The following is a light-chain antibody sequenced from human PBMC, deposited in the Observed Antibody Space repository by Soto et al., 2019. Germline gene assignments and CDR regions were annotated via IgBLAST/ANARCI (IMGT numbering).Light chain of an antibody. CDR3: QHYVTSPLT. J-gene: IGKJ4*01. CDR1: QSVSSN. CDR2: GAS. V-gene: IGKV3-15*01. Sequence: EIVMTQSPATLSVSPGEGVTLSCRASQSVSSNLAWYQQRPGQAPRLLIYGASTRATGIPARFSGSGSGTEFTLTISRLEPEDFAVYYCQHYVTSPLTFGGGTKVDIK.